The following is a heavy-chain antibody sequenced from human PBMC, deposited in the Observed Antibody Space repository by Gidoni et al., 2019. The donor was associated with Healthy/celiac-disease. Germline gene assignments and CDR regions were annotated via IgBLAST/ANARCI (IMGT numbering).Heavy chain of an antibody. D-gene: IGHD6-19*01. CDR2: ISSSRSYT. CDR1: GFTFSDYY. CDR3: ARVIAVAGADY. J-gene: IGHJ4*02. Sequence: QVQLVESGGGLVKPGGSLRLSCAASGFTFSDYYMRWIRQAPGKGLDGVSYISSSRSYTNYADSLNGRFTISRDNSKNSLYLQMNSLRAEDTAVYYCARVIAVAGADYWGQGTLVTVSS. V-gene: IGHV3-11*05.